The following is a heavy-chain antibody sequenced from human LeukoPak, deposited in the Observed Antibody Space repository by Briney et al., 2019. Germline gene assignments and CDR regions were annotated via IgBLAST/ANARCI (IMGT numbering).Heavy chain of an antibody. CDR1: GFTFNNCA. V-gene: IGHV3-30*03. D-gene: IGHD6-19*01. CDR2: ISYDGSNK. CDR3: ARSHSSGWYYFDY. J-gene: IGHJ4*02. Sequence: GGSLRLSCAASGFTFNNCAMHWVRQAPGKGLEWVAIISYDGSNKFYSDSVKGRFTISRDNSKNTLYLQMNSLRAEDTAVYYCARSHSSGWYYFDYWGQGTLVTVSS.